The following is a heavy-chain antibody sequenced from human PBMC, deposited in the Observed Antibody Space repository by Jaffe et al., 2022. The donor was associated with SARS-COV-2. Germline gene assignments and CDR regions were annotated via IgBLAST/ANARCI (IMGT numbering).Heavy chain of an antibody. Sequence: EVQLVESGGGLVKPGGSLRLSCAASGFTLSPYSMNWVRQAPGKGLEWISSISGGSISIYYADSVKGRFTISRDNAKNSLYLQMNSLRAEDTAVYFCARDGGGRYLDSWGQGTLVIVSS. D-gene: IGHD3-16*01. CDR2: ISGGSISI. CDR3: ARDGGGRYLDS. V-gene: IGHV3-21*01. J-gene: IGHJ4*02. CDR1: GFTLSPYS.